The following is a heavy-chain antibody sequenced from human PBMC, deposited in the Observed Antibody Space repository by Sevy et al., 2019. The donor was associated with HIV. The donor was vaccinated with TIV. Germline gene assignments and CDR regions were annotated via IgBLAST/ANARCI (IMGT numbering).Heavy chain of an antibody. D-gene: IGHD6-13*01. CDR1: GYTFTNYG. V-gene: IGHV1-18*04. J-gene: IGHJ4*02. CDR3: ARESYSSSWASDY. Sequence: ASVKVSCKASGYTFTNYGINWVRQAPGKGLEWMGWISGYNGNTDYAQKFQGRVTMTTDTSTTTAYMELRSLRSDDTAVYYCARESYSSSWASDYWGQGTLVTVSS. CDR2: ISGYNGNT.